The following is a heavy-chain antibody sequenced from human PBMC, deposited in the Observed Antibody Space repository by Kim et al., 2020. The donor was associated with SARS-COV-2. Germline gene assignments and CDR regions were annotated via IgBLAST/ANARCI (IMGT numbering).Heavy chain of an antibody. J-gene: IGHJ6*02. CDR2: IKGSDGGST. Sequence: GGSLRLSCSXSGFTFGRHDMNWVRQSSGKGLEWVSTIKGSDGGSTYYADSVKGRFTISRDSSKTTLSLQMNGLRAEDTAVYYCATSWDVWGQGTTVTVSS. CDR1: GFTFGRHD. CDR3: ATSWDV. V-gene: IGHV3-23*01.